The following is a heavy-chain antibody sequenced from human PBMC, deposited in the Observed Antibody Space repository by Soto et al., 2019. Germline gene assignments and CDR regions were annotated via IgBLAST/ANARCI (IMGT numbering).Heavy chain of an antibody. D-gene: IGHD3-22*01. CDR1: GGSISSGGYY. J-gene: IGHJ4*02. CDR3: ARSFGYYYDSSGYYFTDY. CDR2: IYYSGST. V-gene: IGHV4-31*03. Sequence: SETLSLTCTVSGGSISSGGYYWSWIRQHPGKGLEWIGYIYYSGSTYYNPSLQSRVTISVDTSKDQFSLKLSSVTAADTAVYYCARSFGYYYDSSGYYFTDYWGQGTLVTVSS.